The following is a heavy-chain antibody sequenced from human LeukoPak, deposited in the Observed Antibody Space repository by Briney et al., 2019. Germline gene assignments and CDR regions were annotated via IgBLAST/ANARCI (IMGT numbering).Heavy chain of an antibody. V-gene: IGHV3-33*06. Sequence: GGSLRLSCAASGFTFSTYGMHWVRQAPGKGLEWVADIRYDGSNKCYADSVKGRFTISRDNTKNTLYLQMHSLRADDTAIYYCAKKPLGAYRGSQSVYWGQGTLVTASS. CDR1: GFTFSTYG. D-gene: IGHD1-26*01. CDR3: AKKPLGAYRGSQSVY. J-gene: IGHJ4*02. CDR2: IRYDGSNK.